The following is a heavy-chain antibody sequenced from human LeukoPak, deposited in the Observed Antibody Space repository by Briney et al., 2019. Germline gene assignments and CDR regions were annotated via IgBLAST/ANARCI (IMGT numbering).Heavy chain of an antibody. J-gene: IGHJ6*02. D-gene: IGHD3/OR15-3a*01. CDR3: ARIPPHFVDLVDV. Sequence: SGPALVKPTQTLTLTCTFSGFSLSTSGICVSWIRQPPGKALEWLARIDWDDDEYYSTSLKTRLTISKDTSKNQVVLTMTNMDPVDTATYYCARIPPHFVDLVDVWGQGTTVTVSS. V-gene: IGHV2-70*11. CDR2: IDWDDDE. CDR1: GFSLSTSGIC.